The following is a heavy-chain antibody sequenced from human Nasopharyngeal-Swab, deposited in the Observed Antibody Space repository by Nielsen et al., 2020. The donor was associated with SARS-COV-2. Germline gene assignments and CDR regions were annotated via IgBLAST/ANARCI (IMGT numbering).Heavy chain of an antibody. J-gene: IGHJ5*02. CDR1: CYTFTRYY. V-gene: IGHV1-46*01. CDR3: ARGGDPREVVAATDCFDP. D-gene: IGHD2-15*01. CDR2: INPGGGSA. Sequence: ASVKVSCKASCYTFTRYYIHWVRQAPGQGLEWMGVINPGGGSARYSQNFQGRVTMNRNTSTNKVYMELYSLTSEDTAVYYCARGGDPREVVAATDCFDPWGQGTLVTVSS.